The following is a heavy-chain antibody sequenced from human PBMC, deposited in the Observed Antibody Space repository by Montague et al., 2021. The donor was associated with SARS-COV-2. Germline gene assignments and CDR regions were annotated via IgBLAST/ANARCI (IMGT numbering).Heavy chain of an antibody. CDR1: GGSVSSDY. CDR2: IYNIGST. CDR3: ARAGSGSYSFYYYYGMDV. J-gene: IGHJ6*02. Sequence: SETLSLTCTVSGGSVSSDYCSWIRHPPGKGLEWMWYIYNIGSTNYNPSLKSRVTISVYTSKNQFSLKLSSVTAADTAVYYCARAGSGSYSFYYYYGMDVWGQGTTVTVSS. V-gene: IGHV4-59*08. D-gene: IGHD3-10*01.